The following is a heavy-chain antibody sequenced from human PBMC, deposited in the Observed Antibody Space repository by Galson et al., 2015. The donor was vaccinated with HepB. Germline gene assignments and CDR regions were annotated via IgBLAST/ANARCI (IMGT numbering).Heavy chain of an antibody. J-gene: IGHJ4*02. Sequence: SLRLSCAASGFTFSSYGMHWVRQAPGKGLEWVAVIWYDGSNKYYADSVKGRFTISRDNSKNTLYLQMNSLRAEDTAVYYCARRGGIAARSPNEFDYWGQGTLVTVSS. CDR2: IWYDGSNK. CDR3: ARRGGIAARSPNEFDY. CDR1: GFTFSSYG. D-gene: IGHD6-6*01. V-gene: IGHV3-33*01.